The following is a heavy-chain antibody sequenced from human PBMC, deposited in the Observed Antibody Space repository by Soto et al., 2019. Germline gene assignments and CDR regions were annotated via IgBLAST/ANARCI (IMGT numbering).Heavy chain of an antibody. CDR3: ARATLWFGEPHNYYYYGMDV. D-gene: IGHD3-10*01. V-gene: IGHV4-34*01. Sequence: SETLSLTCAVYGGSFSGYYWSWIRQPPGKGLEWIGEINRSGSTNYNPSLKSRVTISVDTSKNQFSLKLSSVTAADTAVYYCARATLWFGEPHNYYYYGMDVWGQGTTVTVSS. J-gene: IGHJ6*02. CDR2: INRSGST. CDR1: GGSFSGYY.